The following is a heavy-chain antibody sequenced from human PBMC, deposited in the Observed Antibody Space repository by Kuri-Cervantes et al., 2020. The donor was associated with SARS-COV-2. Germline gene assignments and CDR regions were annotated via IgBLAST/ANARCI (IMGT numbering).Heavy chain of an antibody. CDR3: ARQVVVPAYGMDV. Sequence: ASVKVSCKASGYTFADYGINWVRQAPGQGLEWMGWISTYSGDTSYAQKFQGRVTMTRDTSISTAYMELSRLRSDDTAVYYCARQVVVPAYGMDVWGQGTTVTVSS. D-gene: IGHD2-2*01. J-gene: IGHJ6*02. V-gene: IGHV1-2*02. CDR1: GYTFADYG. CDR2: ISTYSGDT.